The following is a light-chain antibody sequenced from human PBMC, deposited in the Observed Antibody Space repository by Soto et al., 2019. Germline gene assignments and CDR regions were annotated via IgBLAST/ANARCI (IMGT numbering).Light chain of an antibody. J-gene: IGKJ1*01. CDR2: DAS. Sequence: DIQMTQSPSTLSASVGYRFTITCRASQSISSWLAWYQQKPGKAPKLLIYDASSLESGVPLRFSGSGSGTEFTLTISSLQPDDFATYYCQQYNRYAVTFGQGTKWIS. CDR1: QSISSW. V-gene: IGKV1-5*01. CDR3: QQYNRYAVT.